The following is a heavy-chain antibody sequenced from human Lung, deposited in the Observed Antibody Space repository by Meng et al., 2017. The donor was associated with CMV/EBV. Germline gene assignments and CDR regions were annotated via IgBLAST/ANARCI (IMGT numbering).Heavy chain of an antibody. Sequence: ASXXVSXKVSGYTFSDYYMHWVRQAPGQGLEWMGWINPNSGGTNYAQKFQGRITMTRDTSISTAYMELSRLRSDDTAVYYCARGDYHDSTSYHCFDYWGQGTLVTVSS. D-gene: IGHD3-22*01. J-gene: IGHJ4*02. CDR3: ARGDYHDSTSYHCFDY. CDR2: INPNSGGT. V-gene: IGHV1-2*02. CDR1: GYTFSDYY.